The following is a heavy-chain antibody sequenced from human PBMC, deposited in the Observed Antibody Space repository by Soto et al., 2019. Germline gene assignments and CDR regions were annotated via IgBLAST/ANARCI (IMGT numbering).Heavy chain of an antibody. CDR1: GISVSTSDYY. D-gene: IGHD2-15*01. CDR2: IYYSGST. CDR3: AGFVVPASRNSGFDY. J-gene: IGHJ4*02. V-gene: IGHV4-39*01. Sequence: PSETLSLTCTVSGISVSTSDYYWGWVRQPPGKGLDWIGNIYYSGSTFYNPSLRSRVTISVDTSKNQFSLKLNSVTAADTAVYFCAGFVVPASRNSGFDYWGQGTLVTVSS.